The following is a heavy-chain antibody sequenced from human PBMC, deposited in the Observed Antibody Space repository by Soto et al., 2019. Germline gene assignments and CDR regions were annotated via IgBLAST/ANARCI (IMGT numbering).Heavy chain of an antibody. CDR2: INAGNGDT. V-gene: IGHV1-3*01. CDR1: GYIFTPCA. J-gene: IGHJ3*02. D-gene: IGHD2-8*01. CDR3: ASPKSCSNGVYYLHAFDI. Sequence: ASVKVSCKASGYIFTPCAIHWVRQAPGQRLEWMGWINAGNGDTKYSQKFQGRVTISRDTSARTAYMELNSLRSEDTAVYYCASPKSCSNGVYYLHAFDIWG.